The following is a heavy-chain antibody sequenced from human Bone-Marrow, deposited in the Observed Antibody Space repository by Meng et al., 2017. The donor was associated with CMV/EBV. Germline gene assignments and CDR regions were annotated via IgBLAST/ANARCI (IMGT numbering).Heavy chain of an antibody. CDR1: GYTFTSYG. CDR2: ISAYNGNT. Sequence: ASVKVSCKASGYTFTSYGIIWVRQAPGQGLEWVGWISAYNGNTNYAQKLQGRVTITADKSTSTAYMELSSLRSEDTAVYYCARRYCSSTSCYPSYWYYDLWGRGTLVTVSS. J-gene: IGHJ2*01. D-gene: IGHD2-2*01. CDR3: ARRYCSSTSCYPSYWYYDL. V-gene: IGHV1-18*01.